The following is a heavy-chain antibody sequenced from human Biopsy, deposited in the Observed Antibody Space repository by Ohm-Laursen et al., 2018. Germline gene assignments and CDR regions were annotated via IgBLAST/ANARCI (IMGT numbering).Heavy chain of an antibody. CDR1: GYTFAGYY. J-gene: IGHJ6*02. V-gene: IGHV1-2*02. CDR3: ARVPAYPSIDGYYGLDL. CDR2: INPNSGNA. Sequence: GTSVKVSCRASGYTFAGYYLHWVRQAPGHGLEWMGWINPNSGNANYAQSLQGRLTVTRDTSISTAYMELTSLTFDDTAIYYCARVPAYPSIDGYYGLDLWGQGTTVIVSS. D-gene: IGHD3-9*01.